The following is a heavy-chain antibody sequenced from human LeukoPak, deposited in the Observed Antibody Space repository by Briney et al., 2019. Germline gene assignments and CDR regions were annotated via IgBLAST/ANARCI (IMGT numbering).Heavy chain of an antibody. V-gene: IGHV4-59*01. D-gene: IGHD3-10*01. Sequence: SETLSLTCTVSGGSISSYYWSWIRQPPGKGLEWIGCIYYSGSTNYNPSLKSRVTISVDTSKNQFSLKLSSVTAADTAVYYCARDRRSMVRGVIVPNWFDPWGQGTLVTVSS. CDR3: ARDRRSMVRGVIVPNWFDP. J-gene: IGHJ5*02. CDR2: IYYSGST. CDR1: GGSISSYY.